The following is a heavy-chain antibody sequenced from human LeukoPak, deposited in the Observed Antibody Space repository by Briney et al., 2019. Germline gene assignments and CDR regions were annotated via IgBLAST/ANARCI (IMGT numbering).Heavy chain of an antibody. J-gene: IGHJ4*02. CDR3: ARGRGGSSWYFEPSGVDYPAYYFDY. CDR2: IYYSGST. D-gene: IGHD6-13*01. V-gene: IGHV4-31*03. CDR1: GGSISSGGYH. Sequence: PSQTLSLTCTVSGGSISSGGYHWSWLRQHPGKGLEWIGYIYYSGSTYYNPSLKSRVTISVDTSKNQFSLKLSSVTAADTAVYYCARGRGGSSWYFEPSGVDYPAYYFDYWGQGTLVTVSS.